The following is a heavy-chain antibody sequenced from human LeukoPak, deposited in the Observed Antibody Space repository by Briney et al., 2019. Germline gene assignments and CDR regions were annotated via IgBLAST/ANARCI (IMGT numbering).Heavy chain of an antibody. V-gene: IGHV3-48*01. CDR2: ISSSSTTI. D-gene: IGHD4-17*01. J-gene: IGHJ4*02. CDR3: ARDFRRLSSYFDY. CDR1: GFTFNNYN. Sequence: GGSLRLSCAASGFTFNNYNMNWVRQAPGKGLEWVSFISSSSTTIYYADSVKGRFAISRDNAKNSLYLQMNSLRAEDTAVYYCARDFRRLSSYFDYWGQGSLVIVSS.